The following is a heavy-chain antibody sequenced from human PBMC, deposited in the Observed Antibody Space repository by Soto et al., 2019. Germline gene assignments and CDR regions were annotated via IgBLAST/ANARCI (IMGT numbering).Heavy chain of an antibody. CDR2: IWYDGNKK. D-gene: IGHD5-18*01. CDR3: VVDTSGLLDY. CDR1: GFTFSSNG. Sequence: AGGSLRLSCAASGFTFSSNGMHWVRQAPGKGLEWVAVIWYDGNKKYYGDSVRGRFTISRGNSKNTLYLEMNSLRAEDTAVYYCVVDTSGLLDYWGQGTQVTVSS. J-gene: IGHJ4*02. V-gene: IGHV3-33*03.